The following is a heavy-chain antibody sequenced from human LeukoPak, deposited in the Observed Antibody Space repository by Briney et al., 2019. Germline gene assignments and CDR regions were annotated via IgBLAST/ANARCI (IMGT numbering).Heavy chain of an antibody. J-gene: IGHJ4*02. Sequence: PGGSLRLSCAASGFTFSRYWMTWVRQAPGKGLEWVANIKQDGSERYYVDSVKGRFIISRDNAKNSLYLQMNSLRAEDTAVYYCARLQTRTIDYWGQGALVTVSS. CDR3: ARLQTRTIDY. CDR1: GFTFSRYW. CDR2: IKQDGSER. D-gene: IGHD5-24*01. V-gene: IGHV3-7*02.